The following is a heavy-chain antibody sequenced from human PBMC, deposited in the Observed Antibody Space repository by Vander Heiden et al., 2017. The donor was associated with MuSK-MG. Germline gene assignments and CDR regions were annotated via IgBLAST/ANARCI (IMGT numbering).Heavy chain of an antibody. Sequence: EVQLLESGGDLVQPGGSLRLSCAASGFTFSNYAMSWVRQAPGKGLEWVSGISGSGSSTYYIDSVKGQFTISRDNAKNTLFLQMNSLRVEDTAVYYCAKGRSWYYYGMDVWGQGTTVTVSS. V-gene: IGHV3-23*01. CDR2: ISGSGSST. J-gene: IGHJ6*02. CDR1: GFTFSNYA. CDR3: AKGRSWYYYGMDV.